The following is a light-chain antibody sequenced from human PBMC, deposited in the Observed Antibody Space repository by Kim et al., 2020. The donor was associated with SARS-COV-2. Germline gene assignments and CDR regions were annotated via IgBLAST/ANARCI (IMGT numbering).Light chain of an antibody. CDR2: QDN. CDR1: KLGDKY. CDR3: QAWDTSTFYV. J-gene: IGLJ1*01. Sequence: SYELTQPPSVSVSPGQTASISCSGEKLGDKYVSWYQKRPGQSPVLIIYQDNKRPSGIPERFSGSNGGSTATLTISGTQAMDEADYFCQAWDTSTFYVFGPGTKVTVL. V-gene: IGLV3-1*01.